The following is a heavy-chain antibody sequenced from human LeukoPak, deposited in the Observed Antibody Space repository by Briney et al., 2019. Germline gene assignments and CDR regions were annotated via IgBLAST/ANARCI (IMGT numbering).Heavy chain of an antibody. J-gene: IGHJ4*02. CDR1: GFTFSSYW. CDR2: IKQDGSEK. D-gene: IGHD2-2*01. Sequence: PGGSLRLSCAASGFTFSSYWMSWVRQAPGKGLEWVANIKQDGSEKYYVDSVKGRFTISRDNAKNSLYLQMNSLRAEDTAVYYCASRNCISPSCYRGLLDYWGQGTLVTVSS. CDR3: ASRNCISPSCYRGLLDY. V-gene: IGHV3-7*01.